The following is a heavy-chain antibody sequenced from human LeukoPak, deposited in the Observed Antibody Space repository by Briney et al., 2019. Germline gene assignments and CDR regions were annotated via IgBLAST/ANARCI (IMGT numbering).Heavy chain of an antibody. V-gene: IGHV3-9*01. CDR1: GFTFDDYA. D-gene: IGHD6-19*01. J-gene: IGHJ4*02. CDR3: AKDSDSSGSFLDY. CDR2: ISWNSDSI. Sequence: GGSLRLSCAASGFTFDDYAMHWVRHVPGKGLEWVSGISWNSDSIGYADSVKGRFTISRDNAKNSLYLQMNSLRAEDTALYYCAKDSDSSGSFLDYWGQGSLVTVSS.